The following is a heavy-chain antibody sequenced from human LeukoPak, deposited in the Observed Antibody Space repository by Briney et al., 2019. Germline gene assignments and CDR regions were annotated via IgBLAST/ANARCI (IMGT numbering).Heavy chain of an antibody. CDR2: MNPNSGNT. V-gene: IGHV1-8*01. J-gene: IGHJ4*02. CDR1: GYTFTSYD. D-gene: IGHD3-22*01. Sequence: ASVKVSCKASGYTFTSYDINWVRQASGQGLEWMGWMNPNSGNTGYAQKFQGRVTMTRNTSISTAYMELSSLRSEDTAVYYCARGGSGYYYWDYWGQGTLVTVSS. CDR3: ARGGSGYYYWDY.